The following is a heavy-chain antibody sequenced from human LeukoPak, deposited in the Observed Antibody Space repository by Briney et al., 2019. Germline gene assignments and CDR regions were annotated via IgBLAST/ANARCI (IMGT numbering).Heavy chain of an antibody. V-gene: IGHV3-7*01. CDR3: VGSGWQVYFDF. D-gene: IGHD6-19*01. CDR2: IKQDGSEK. J-gene: IGHJ4*02. CDR1: GFTFTSFW. Sequence: PGGSLRLSCAASGFTFTSFWMTWVRQAPGKGLEWVANIKQDGSEKYYVDSVKGRFTISRDNDKNSVYLQMSSLRAEDTAVYFCVGSGWQVYFDFWGQGTLVTVPS.